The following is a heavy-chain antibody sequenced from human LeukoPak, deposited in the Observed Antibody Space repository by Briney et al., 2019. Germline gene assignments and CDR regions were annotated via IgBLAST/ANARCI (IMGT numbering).Heavy chain of an antibody. D-gene: IGHD1-1*01. Sequence: SQTLSLTCAISGDVVSSNSAAWNWIRQSPSRGLEWLGRTYYRSKWYTYYAVSVKSRISINRDTSKNQISLQLNSVTPEDTAVYYCARSTGPIDYWGQGTLVTVSS. CDR3: ARSTGPIDY. J-gene: IGHJ4*02. V-gene: IGHV6-1*01. CDR1: GDVVSSNSAA. CDR2: TYYRSKWYT.